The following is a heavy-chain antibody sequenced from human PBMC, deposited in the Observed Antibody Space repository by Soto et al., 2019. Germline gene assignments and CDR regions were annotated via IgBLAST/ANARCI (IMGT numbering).Heavy chain of an antibody. J-gene: IGHJ5*02. CDR2: ISGSGGST. CDR3: AKYCSGGSCNSDWFDP. V-gene: IGHV3-23*01. Sequence: EVQLLESGGGLVQPGGSLRLSCAASGFTFSSYAMSWVRQAPGKGLEWVSAISGSGGSTYYADSVKGRFTISRDNSKNTLYLQMNSLRAEDTAVYYCAKYCSGGSCNSDWFDPWGQGTLVTVSS. CDR1: GFTFSSYA. D-gene: IGHD2-15*01.